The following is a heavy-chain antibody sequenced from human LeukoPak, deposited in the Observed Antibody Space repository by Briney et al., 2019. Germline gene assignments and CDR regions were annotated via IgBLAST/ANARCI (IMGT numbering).Heavy chain of an antibody. CDR1: GYNFTSYW. CDR2: IYPGDSDT. V-gene: IGHV5-51*01. J-gene: IGHJ1*01. D-gene: IGHD3-22*01. CDR3: ARSDSSGGARGIQY. Sequence: GESLKISCKGSGYNFTSYWVGWVRQMPGKGLQCLGTIYPGDSDTRYSPSFQGQVTISVDKSVSTAYLQWSGLKASDTAMYYCARSDSSGGARGIQYWGQGTPVTVSS.